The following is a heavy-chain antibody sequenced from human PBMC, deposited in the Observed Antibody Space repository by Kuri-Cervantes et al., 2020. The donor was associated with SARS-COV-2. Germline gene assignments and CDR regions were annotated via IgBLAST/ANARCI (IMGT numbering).Heavy chain of an antibody. CDR3: AGGQTKAGNTADYFDY. D-gene: IGHD2-2*01. J-gene: IGHJ4*02. Sequence: GSLRLSCTVSGGSVSSGSYYWSWIRQPPGKGLEWIGYIYYSGSTNYNPSLKSRVTISVDTSKNQFSLKLSSVTAADTAVYYCAGGQTKAGNTADYFDYWGQGTLVTVSS. CDR1: GGSVSSGSYY. V-gene: IGHV4-61*01. CDR2: IYYSGST.